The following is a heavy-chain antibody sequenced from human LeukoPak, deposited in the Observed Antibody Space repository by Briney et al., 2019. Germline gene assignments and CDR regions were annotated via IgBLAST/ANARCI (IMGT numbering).Heavy chain of an antibody. D-gene: IGHD4-11*01. CDR3: ASANATVGYGMDV. CDR2: IYYSGST. Sequence: SETLSLTCTVSGGSISSYYWSWIRQPPGKGLEWIGYIYYSGSTNYNPSLKSRVTISVDTSKNQFSLKLSSVTAADTAVYYCASANATVGYGMDVWGQGTTVTVSS. CDR1: GGSISSYY. J-gene: IGHJ6*02. V-gene: IGHV4-59*01.